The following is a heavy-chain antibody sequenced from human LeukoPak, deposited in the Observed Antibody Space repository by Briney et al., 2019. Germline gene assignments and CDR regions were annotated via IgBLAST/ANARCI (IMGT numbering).Heavy chain of an antibody. Sequence: SGPALVKPTPTLTLTCTFSGLSLSAIGMCVSWIRQPPGKALEWLARIDWDDDKYYSTSLKTRLTISKDTSKNQVVLTMTNMDPVDTATYYCARRNSGSYLGGAFDIWGQGTTVIVSS. CDR3: ARRNSGSYLGGAFDI. CDR1: GLSLSAIGMC. D-gene: IGHD1-26*01. J-gene: IGHJ3*02. V-gene: IGHV2-70*11. CDR2: IDWDDDK.